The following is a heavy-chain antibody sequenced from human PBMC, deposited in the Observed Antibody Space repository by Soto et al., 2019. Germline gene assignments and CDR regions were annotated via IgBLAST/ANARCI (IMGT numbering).Heavy chain of an antibody. CDR1: GYTFTSYY. V-gene: IGHV1-46*03. D-gene: IGHD7-27*01. J-gene: IGHJ6*03. Sequence: ASVKVSCKASGYTFTSYYVHWVRQAPGQGLGWMGIINPSGGSTSYAQKFQGRVTMTRDTSTSTVYMELSSLRSEDTAVYYCARNWGSPYYYYYMDVWGKGTTVTVSS. CDR3: ARNWGSPYYYYYMDV. CDR2: INPSGGST.